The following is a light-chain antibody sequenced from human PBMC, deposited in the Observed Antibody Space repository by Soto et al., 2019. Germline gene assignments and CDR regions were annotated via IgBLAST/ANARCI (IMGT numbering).Light chain of an antibody. Sequence: SYELTQPPSVSVSPGQTASITCSGDKLGDKYACWYQQKPGQSPILIIYQHSKRPSGIPERFSGSNSGNTATLTISGTQAMDEADYYSQALDSSTDVVFGGGTKLTVL. J-gene: IGLJ2*01. CDR3: QALDSSTDVV. CDR1: KLGDKY. V-gene: IGLV3-1*01. CDR2: QHS.